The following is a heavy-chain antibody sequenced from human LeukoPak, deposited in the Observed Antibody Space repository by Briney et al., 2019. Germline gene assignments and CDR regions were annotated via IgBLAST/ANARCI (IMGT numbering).Heavy chain of an antibody. D-gene: IGHD2-15*01. CDR3: ARGRYCSGGSCYHTTSDY. CDR2: INPSGGST. Sequence: GASVKVSCKASGYTFTSYYMHWVRQAPGQGLEWMGIINPSGGSTSYAQKFQGRVTMTRDTSTSTAHMELSSLRSEDTAVYYCARGRYCSGGSCYHTTSDYWGQGTLVTVSS. J-gene: IGHJ4*02. V-gene: IGHV1-46*01. CDR1: GYTFTSYY.